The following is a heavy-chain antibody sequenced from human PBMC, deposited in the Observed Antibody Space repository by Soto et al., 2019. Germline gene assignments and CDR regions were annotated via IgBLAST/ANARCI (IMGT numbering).Heavy chain of an antibody. V-gene: IGHV4-34*01. Sequence: PSETLSLTCAVYGGSFSGYYWSWIRQPPGKGLEWIGEINHSGSTNYNPSLKSRVTISVDTSKNQFSLKLSSVTAADTAVYYCATSTAYYDILTGNYYYYYYGMDVWGQGTTVTVS. CDR1: GGSFSGYY. J-gene: IGHJ6*02. CDR2: INHSGST. CDR3: ATSTAYYDILTGNYYYYYYGMDV. D-gene: IGHD3-9*01.